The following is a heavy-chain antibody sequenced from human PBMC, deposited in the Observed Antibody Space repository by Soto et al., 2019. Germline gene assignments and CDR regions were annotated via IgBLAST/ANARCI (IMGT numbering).Heavy chain of an antibody. CDR1: GYTFTNYE. V-gene: IGHV1-8*01. D-gene: IGHD3-10*01. CDR2: MNPGSGNT. Sequence: ASVKVSCKASGYTFTNYEINWVRQATGQGLEWMGWMNPGSGNTGYAHKFQGRVTMTRNISISTAYMELSRLGSDDTAIYYCARMASSGSLNWFDAWGQGTVVTVCS. J-gene: IGHJ5*02. CDR3: ARMASSGSLNWFDA.